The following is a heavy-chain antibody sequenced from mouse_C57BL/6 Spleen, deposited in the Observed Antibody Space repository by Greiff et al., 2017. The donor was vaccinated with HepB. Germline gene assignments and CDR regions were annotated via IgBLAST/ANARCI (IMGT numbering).Heavy chain of an antibody. CDR3: ARLRSFAY. CDR1: GYTFTSYD. Sequence: VKLLESGPELVKPGASVKLSCKASGYTFTSYDINWVKQRPGQGLEWIGWIYPRDGSTKYNEKFKGKATLTVDTSSSTAYMELHSLTSEDSAVYFCARLRSFAYWGQGTLVTVSA. V-gene: IGHV1-85*01. D-gene: IGHD1-1*01. J-gene: IGHJ3*01. CDR2: IYPRDGST.